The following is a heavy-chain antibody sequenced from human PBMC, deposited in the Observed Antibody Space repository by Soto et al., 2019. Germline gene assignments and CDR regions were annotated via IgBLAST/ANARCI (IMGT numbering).Heavy chain of an antibody. CDR1: GFTFSSYA. V-gene: IGHV3-23*01. CDR2: ISGSGGRT. CDR3: AKVDWNGPLGAFDI. D-gene: IGHD1-1*01. J-gene: IGHJ3*02. Sequence: SLRLSCAAPGFTFSSYAMSWVRQAPGKGLEGVSAISGSGGRTYYADSVKGRFTISRDNSKNTLYLQMKSLRAEDTAVYYCAKVDWNGPLGAFDIWGQGTMVTVSS.